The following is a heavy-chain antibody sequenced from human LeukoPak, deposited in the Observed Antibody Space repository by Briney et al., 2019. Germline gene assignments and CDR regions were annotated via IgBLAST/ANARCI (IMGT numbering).Heavy chain of an antibody. J-gene: IGHJ4*02. Sequence: SETLSLTCTVSGGSISSTMYYWGWIRQPPGKGLEWIGSIYYSGSTYYNPSLKSRVTVSIDTFKNQFSLKLSSVTAADTAVYYCATLGGYGAPNYWGQGILVTVSS. CDR3: ATLGGYGAPNY. CDR1: GGSISSTMYY. V-gene: IGHV4-39*01. CDR2: IYYSGST. D-gene: IGHD2-15*01.